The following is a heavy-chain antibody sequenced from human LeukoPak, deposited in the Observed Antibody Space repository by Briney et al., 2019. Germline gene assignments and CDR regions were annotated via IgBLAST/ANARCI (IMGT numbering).Heavy chain of an antibody. D-gene: IGHD3-22*01. Sequence: SETLSLTCAVSGGSISSGGYSWSWIRQPPGKGLEWIGYIYHSGSTYYNPSLKSRVTISVDTSKNQFSLKLSSVTAADTAVYYCARVRDYYDSSGSASSLDYWGQGTLVTVSS. CDR2: IYHSGST. J-gene: IGHJ4*02. CDR1: GGSISSGGYS. CDR3: ARVRDYYDSSGSASSLDY. V-gene: IGHV4-30-2*01.